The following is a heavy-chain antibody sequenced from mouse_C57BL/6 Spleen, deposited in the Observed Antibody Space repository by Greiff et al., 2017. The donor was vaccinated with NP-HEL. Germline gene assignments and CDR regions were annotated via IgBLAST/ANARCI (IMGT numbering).Heavy chain of an antibody. CDR3: ARVLDGYFY. CDR1: GFTFSSYA. D-gene: IGHD2-3*01. CDR2: ISDGGSYT. J-gene: IGHJ2*01. Sequence: EVRLVESGGGLVKPGGSLKLSCAASGFTFSSYAMSWVRQTPEKRLEWVATISDGGSYTYYPDNVKGRFTISRDNAKNNLYLQMSHLKSEDTAMYYCARVLDGYFYWGQGTTLTVSS. V-gene: IGHV5-4*03.